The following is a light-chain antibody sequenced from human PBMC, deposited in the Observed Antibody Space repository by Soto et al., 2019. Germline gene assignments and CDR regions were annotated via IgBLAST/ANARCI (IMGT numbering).Light chain of an antibody. J-gene: IGKJ1*01. CDR2: LGS. Sequence: DIVMTQSPLSLPVTPGEPASISCRSSQSLLHSNGYNFLDWYLQKPGQSPQLLIYLGSNRASGVPGRFSGSGSGTDFTLTISRVEAEDVGVYYCMQALQIPPTFGLGTRVEIK. CDR3: MQALQIPPT. V-gene: IGKV2-28*01. CDR1: QSLLHSNGYNF.